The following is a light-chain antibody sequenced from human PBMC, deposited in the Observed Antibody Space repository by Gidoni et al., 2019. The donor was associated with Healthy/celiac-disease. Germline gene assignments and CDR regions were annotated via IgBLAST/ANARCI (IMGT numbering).Light chain of an antibody. CDR3: QQSYSTPPT. CDR1: QSISTY. CDR2: AAS. Sequence: DIQITQSPSSLSASVGDRVTITCRTSQSISTYLNWYQQKPGKAPKLLIYAASSLQSGVPSRFSGSISGTDFTLTISSLQPEDFATYYCQQSYSTPPTFGQXTKVEIK. J-gene: IGKJ1*01. V-gene: IGKV1-39*01.